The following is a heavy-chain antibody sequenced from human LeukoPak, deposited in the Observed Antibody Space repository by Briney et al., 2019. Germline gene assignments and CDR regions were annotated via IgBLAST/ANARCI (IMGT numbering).Heavy chain of an antibody. V-gene: IGHV3-74*01. CDR1: GFSFSSHY. J-gene: IGHJ4*02. CDR3: ARDYSIGY. D-gene: IGHD4-11*01. CDR2: INTDGRST. Sequence: PGGSLRLSCAASGFSFSSHYMHWVRQAPGKGLVWVSLINTDGRSTIYADSVKGRFTISRDNAKNTLYLQMNSLRAEDTAVYYCARDYSIGYWGQGTLVTVSS.